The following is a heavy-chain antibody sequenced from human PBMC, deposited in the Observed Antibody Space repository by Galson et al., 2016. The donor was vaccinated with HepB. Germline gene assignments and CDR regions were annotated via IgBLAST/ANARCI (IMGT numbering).Heavy chain of an antibody. J-gene: IGHJ4*02. V-gene: IGHV4-59*01. Sequence: SETLSLTCTVSGGSISSYYWSWIRQPPGKGLEWIGYIYYSGSTNYNPSVKSRVTISVDMSKNQFSLKLTSMTAADTAVYYCARVYSSDWYSSFDSWGQGTLVTVSS. CDR1: GGSISSYY. CDR2: IYYSGST. CDR3: ARVYSSDWYSSFDS. D-gene: IGHD6-19*01.